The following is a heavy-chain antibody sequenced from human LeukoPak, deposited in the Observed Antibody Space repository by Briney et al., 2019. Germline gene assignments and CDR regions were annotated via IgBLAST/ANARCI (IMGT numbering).Heavy chain of an antibody. CDR3: ATVPQDSSSWYFDY. D-gene: IGHD6-13*01. CDR2: ISAYNGNT. CDR1: GYTFTSYG. V-gene: IGHV1-18*01. Sequence: GASVKVSCKASGYTFTSYGISWLRQAPGQGLERMGWISAYNGNTNYAQKLQGRVTMTTDTSTSTAYMELRSLRSDDTAVYYCATVPQDSSSWYFDYWGQGTLVTVSS. J-gene: IGHJ4*02.